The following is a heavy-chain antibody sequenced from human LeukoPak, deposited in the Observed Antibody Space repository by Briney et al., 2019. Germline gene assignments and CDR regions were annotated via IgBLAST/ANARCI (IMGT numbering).Heavy chain of an antibody. Sequence: GGSLRLSCAASGFTFSSSAMSWVRQAPGKGLEWVAVISYDGSNKYYADSVKGRFTISRDNSKNTLYLQMNSLRAEDTAVYYCARWGSPYYDFWSGYYFFDYWGQGTLVTVSS. CDR3: ARWGSPYYDFWSGYYFFDY. D-gene: IGHD3-3*01. CDR2: ISYDGSNK. J-gene: IGHJ4*02. V-gene: IGHV3-30-3*01. CDR1: GFTFSSSA.